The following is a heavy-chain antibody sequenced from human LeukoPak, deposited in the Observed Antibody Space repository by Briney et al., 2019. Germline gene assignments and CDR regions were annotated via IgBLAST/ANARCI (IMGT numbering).Heavy chain of an antibody. Sequence: PSETLSLTCTVSGGSISSYYWSWIRQPPGKGLEWIGYIYYSGSTNYNPSLKSRVTISVDTSKNQFSLKLSSVTAADTAVYYCARGVGDYYYYGMDVWGQGTTVTVSS. CDR3: ARGVGDYYYYGMDV. D-gene: IGHD2-15*01. CDR1: GGSISSYY. CDR2: IYYSGST. J-gene: IGHJ6*02. V-gene: IGHV4-59*01.